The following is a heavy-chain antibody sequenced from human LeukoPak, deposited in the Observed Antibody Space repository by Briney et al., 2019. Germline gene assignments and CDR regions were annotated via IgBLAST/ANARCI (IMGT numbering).Heavy chain of an antibody. CDR1: GCSLSNGGYY. J-gene: IGHJ6*03. CDR3: ARVDGDYGDYYYYMDV. D-gene: IGHD4-17*01. V-gene: IGHV4-31*03. CDR2: MYYSGST. Sequence: PSETLSLTCTVSGCSLSNGGYYWSWIRQHPGKGREWVGYMYYSGSTYYNPSLNSRVTISVDTSENQFSLKLSSVTAADTAVYYCARVDGDYGDYYYYMDVWGKGTTVTVSS.